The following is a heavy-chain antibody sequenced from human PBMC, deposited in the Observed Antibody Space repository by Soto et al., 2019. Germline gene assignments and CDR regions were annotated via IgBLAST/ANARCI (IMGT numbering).Heavy chain of an antibody. CDR1: GFTSSGSA. V-gene: IGHV3-73*01. CDR2: IKNKANNYAT. Sequence: EEQLVQSGGGLVQPGGSLKLSCAGSGFTSSGSAIHWVRPASGKGLKWVARIKNKANNYATGSAASLKGRLFVSKDDAKNTAYLQMNTLEPEDTVFYYCTGLSEGEYDLYGMNVWGQGTSVTVAS. D-gene: IGHD1-1*01. CDR3: TGLSEGEYDLYGMNV. J-gene: IGHJ6*02.